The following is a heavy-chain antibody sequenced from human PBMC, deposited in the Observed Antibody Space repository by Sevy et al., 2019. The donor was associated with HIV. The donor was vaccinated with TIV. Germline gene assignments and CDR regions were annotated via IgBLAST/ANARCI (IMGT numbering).Heavy chain of an antibody. CDR2: IYYSGST. V-gene: IGHV4-39*01. CDR1: GGSISSSSYY. J-gene: IGHJ4*02. D-gene: IGHD3-22*01. CDR3: ARHYYDSSGYEDY. Sequence: SQTLSLTCTVSGGSISSSSYYWGWIRQPPGKRLEWIGSIYYSGSTWYNPSLKSRVTISVDTSKNQFSLKLSSVTAADTAVYYCARHYYDSSGYEDYWGQGTLVTVSS.